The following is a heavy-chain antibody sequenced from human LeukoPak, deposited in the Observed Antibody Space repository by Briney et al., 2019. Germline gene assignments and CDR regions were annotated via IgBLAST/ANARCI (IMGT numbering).Heavy chain of an antibody. V-gene: IGHV1-2*02. CDR2: INPNSGGT. D-gene: IGHD2-2*01. J-gene: IGHJ5*02. CDR3: AREFFVVPAAFGGGWFDP. Sequence: ASVKVSCKASGYTFTGYYMHWVRQAPGQGLEWMGWINPNSGGTNYAQKFRGRVTMTRDTSISTAYMELSRLRSDDTAVYYCAREFFVVPAAFGGGWFDPGGQGTLVTVSS. CDR1: GYTFTGYY.